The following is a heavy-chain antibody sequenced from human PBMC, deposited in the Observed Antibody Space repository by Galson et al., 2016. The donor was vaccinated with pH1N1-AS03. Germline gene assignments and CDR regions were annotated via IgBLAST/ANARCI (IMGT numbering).Heavy chain of an antibody. J-gene: IGHJ4*02. CDR1: GFTFSSYA. CDR3: AKDEGDGYCSGGSCYKYFDY. V-gene: IGHV3-23*01. CDR2: LSGGGVST. D-gene: IGHD2-15*01. Sequence: SLRLSCAASGFTFSSYAMSWVRQSPGKGLEWVSALSGGGVSTYYADSVKGRFTISRDNSKNTLYLQMNSLGAEDTAIYYCAKDEGDGYCSGGSCYKYFDYWGQGTLVTVSS.